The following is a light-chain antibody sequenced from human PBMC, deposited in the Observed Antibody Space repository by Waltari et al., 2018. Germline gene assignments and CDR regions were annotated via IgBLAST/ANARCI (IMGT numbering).Light chain of an antibody. V-gene: IGKV3-20*01. CDR3: QHYVRLPAT. CDR2: AAS. Sequence: EIVLRQSPGTLPLSQGERATLSCTASQSVSRTLAWYQQKPGQAPSLLIYAASTRATGIPERFSGSRSGTDFSLTISSLEPDDFAVYYCQHYVRLPATFGQGTKVEIK. CDR1: QSVSRT. J-gene: IGKJ1*01.